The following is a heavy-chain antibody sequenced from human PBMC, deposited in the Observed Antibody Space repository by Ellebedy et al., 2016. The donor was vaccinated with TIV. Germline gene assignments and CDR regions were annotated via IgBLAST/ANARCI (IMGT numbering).Heavy chain of an antibody. CDR3: ARLPGYSSGWTFHFDY. V-gene: IGHV3-23*01. CDR2: ISESGGIT. CDR1: GFTFSSYG. J-gene: IGHJ4*02. D-gene: IGHD6-19*01. Sequence: GGSLRLSCAASGFTFSSYGMSWVRQAPGKGLEWVSTISESGGITYYADSVKGRFIISRDNSKNTLYLQMNSLRAEDTAVYNCARLPGYSSGWTFHFDYWGQGTLVTVSS.